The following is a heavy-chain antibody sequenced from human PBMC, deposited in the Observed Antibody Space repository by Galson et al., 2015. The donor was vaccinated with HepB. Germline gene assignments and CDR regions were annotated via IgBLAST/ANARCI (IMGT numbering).Heavy chain of an antibody. Sequence: LRLYCAASGFPFRSYSMNWVRQAPGKGLEWVPTISSSSSYIYYADSVKGRFTISRDNAKNSLYLQMNSLRAEDTAVYYCARVPYCGGDCYSPDDYWGQGTLVTVSS. V-gene: IGHV3-21*01. CDR2: ISSSSSYI. J-gene: IGHJ4*02. D-gene: IGHD2-21*02. CDR1: GFPFRSYS. CDR3: ARVPYCGGDCYSPDDY.